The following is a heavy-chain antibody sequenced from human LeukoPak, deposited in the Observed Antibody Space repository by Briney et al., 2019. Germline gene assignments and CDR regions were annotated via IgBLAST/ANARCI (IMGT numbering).Heavy chain of an antibody. J-gene: IGHJ6*02. CDR3: ARDRFTAAAGGSGMDV. V-gene: IGHV3-30*02. D-gene: IGHD6-13*01. CDR1: GFTFSSYG. CDR2: IRYDGSNK. Sequence: GGSLRLSCAASGFTFSSYGMHWVRQAPGKGLEWVAFIRYDGSNKYYADSVKGRFTISRDNSKNTLYLQMNSLRAEDTAVYCCARDRFTAAAGGSGMDVWGQGTTVTVSS.